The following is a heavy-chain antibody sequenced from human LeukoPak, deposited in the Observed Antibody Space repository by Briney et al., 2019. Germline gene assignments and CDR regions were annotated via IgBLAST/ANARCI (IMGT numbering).Heavy chain of an antibody. CDR2: IYYSGST. J-gene: IGHJ5*02. CDR1: GGSISSSSYY. V-gene: IGHV4-39*07. Sequence: PSETLSLTCTVSGGSISSSSYYWGWIRQPPGKGLEWIGSIYYSGSTNYNPSLKSRVTISVDTSKNQFSLKLSSVTAADTAVYYCARVFSYPLRAPFDPWGQGTLVTVSS. D-gene: IGHD3-3*01. CDR3: ARVFSYPLRAPFDP.